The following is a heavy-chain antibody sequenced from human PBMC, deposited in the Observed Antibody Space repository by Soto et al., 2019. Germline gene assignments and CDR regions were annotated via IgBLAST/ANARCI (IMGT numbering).Heavy chain of an antibody. CDR2: INPHGGST. J-gene: IGHJ5*02. CDR3: ARSQGGNFGIIIEGTNWFAP. CDR1: RDTFTSYY. V-gene: IGHV1-46*01. D-gene: IGHD1-26*01. Sequence: QLVQSGGEVKQPGASVKVSCKAPRDTFTSYYINWVRQAPGQGLEWMGVINPHGGSTAYAQKFKGRVTLTKATSTSTVYMEVSSLTSENTAMYYCARSQGGNFGIIIEGTNWFAPWGQGTLVTVSS.